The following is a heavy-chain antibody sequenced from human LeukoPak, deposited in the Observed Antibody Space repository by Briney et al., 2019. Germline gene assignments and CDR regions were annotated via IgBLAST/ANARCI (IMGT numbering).Heavy chain of an antibody. CDR2: INPTAGNT. D-gene: IGHD4-23*01. J-gene: IGHJ4*02. V-gene: IGHV1-46*01. Sequence: ASVTVSCKASGYTFSNYYLHWVRQAPGQGLEWMGLINPTAGNTYYAQRFQGRVTMTRNTSTSTVYMELSSLRSEDTAVYYCARIGRRNYGGNSFGYWGQGTLVTVSS. CDR1: GYTFSNYY. CDR3: ARIGRRNYGGNSFGY.